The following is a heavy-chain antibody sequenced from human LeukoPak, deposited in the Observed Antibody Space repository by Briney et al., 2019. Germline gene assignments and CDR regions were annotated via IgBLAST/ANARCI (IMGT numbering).Heavy chain of an antibody. D-gene: IGHD6-19*01. V-gene: IGHV4-59*01. CDR3: ARDGRAGSLFAY. CDR2: ISYSGST. CDR1: GGSISGYY. J-gene: IGHJ4*02. Sequence: PSETLSLTCTVSGGSISGYYWSRIRQPPGKGLEWVGYISYSGSTNYNPSLKSRVTISVGTSKNQFSLKLSSVTAADTAIYYCARDGRAGSLFAYWGQGALVTVSS.